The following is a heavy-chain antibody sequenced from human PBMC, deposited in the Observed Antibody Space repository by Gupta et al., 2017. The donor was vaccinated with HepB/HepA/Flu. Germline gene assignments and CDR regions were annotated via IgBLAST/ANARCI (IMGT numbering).Heavy chain of an antibody. CDR1: RFPFGDYY. Sequence: QVQLVESGGGLVKPGGSLRLSCAAPRFPFGDYYMIWIRQAPGKGLEWVSYISNDGSAIYYADSVKGRFTISRDNAKNSLYLQMNSLRADDTAVYYCARSIDRDWFDPWGQGTLVTVSS. CDR2: ISNDGSAI. CDR3: ARSIDRDWFDP. V-gene: IGHV3-11*01. J-gene: IGHJ5*02. D-gene: IGHD3-22*01.